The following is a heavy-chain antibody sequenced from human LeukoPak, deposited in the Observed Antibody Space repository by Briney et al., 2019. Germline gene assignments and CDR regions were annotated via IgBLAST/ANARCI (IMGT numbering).Heavy chain of an antibody. D-gene: IGHD5-18*01. Sequence: GGSLRLSCAASGFTFSSYAMSWVRQAPGKGLEWVSAISGSGGSTYYADSVKGRFTISRENSKNTLYLQMNSLRAEDTAVYYCAKDPRGYSYGHRNWFDPWGQGTLVTVSS. CDR1: GFTFSSYA. J-gene: IGHJ5*02. V-gene: IGHV3-23*01. CDR3: AKDPRGYSYGHRNWFDP. CDR2: ISGSGGST.